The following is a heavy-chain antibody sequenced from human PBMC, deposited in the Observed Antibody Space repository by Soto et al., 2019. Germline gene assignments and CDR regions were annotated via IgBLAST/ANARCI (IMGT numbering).Heavy chain of an antibody. J-gene: IGHJ6*02. CDR3: ARGQWLRLYYYYGMDV. CDR1: GDSITTSGYY. CDR2: IYSSGRS. V-gene: IGHV4-39*07. Sequence: PSETLSLTCNVSGDSITTSGYYWDWIRQPPGKGLEWIGSIYSSGRSYYNPSLSSRVTISVDTSKNQFSLKLCSVTAADTAVYYCARGQWLRLYYYYGMDVWGQGTTVTVSS. D-gene: IGHD5-12*01.